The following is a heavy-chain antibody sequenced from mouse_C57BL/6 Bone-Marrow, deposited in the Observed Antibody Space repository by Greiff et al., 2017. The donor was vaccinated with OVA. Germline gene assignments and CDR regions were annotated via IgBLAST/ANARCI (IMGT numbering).Heavy chain of an antibody. V-gene: IGHV1-52*01. CDR1: GYTFTSYW. D-gene: IGHD2-1*01. CDR3: ASSCYGNYLGY. CDR2: IDPSDSET. J-gene: IGHJ2*01. Sequence: VQLQQPGAELVRPGSSVKLSCKASGYTFTSYWMHWVKQRPIQGLEWIGNIDPSDSETHYNQKFKDKATLTVDKSSSTAYMQLSSLTSEDSAVYYCASSCYGNYLGYWGQGTTLTVSS.